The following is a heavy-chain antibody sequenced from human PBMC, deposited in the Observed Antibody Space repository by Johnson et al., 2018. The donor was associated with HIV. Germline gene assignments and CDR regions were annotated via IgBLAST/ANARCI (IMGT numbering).Heavy chain of an antibody. J-gene: IGHJ3*02. D-gene: IGHD2/OR15-2a*01. CDR3: TTGAFHAYDM. V-gene: IGHV3-74*02. CDR1: GFTFSPYW. Sequence: VQLVESGGGLVQPGGSLRLSCAASGFTFSPYWMHWVRQAPGQGLVWVSRIISDVSSAIYTDSVTGRFTISRDNTKNTLYLQMNSLRAEDTAVYYCTTGAFHAYDMWGQGTMVTVYS. CDR2: IISDVSSA.